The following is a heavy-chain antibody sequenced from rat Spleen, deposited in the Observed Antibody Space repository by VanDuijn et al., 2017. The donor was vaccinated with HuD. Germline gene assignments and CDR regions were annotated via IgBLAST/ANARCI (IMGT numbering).Heavy chain of an antibody. CDR1: GFNFNDYW. J-gene: IGHJ2*01. CDR2: ITNTGDST. V-gene: IGHV5-31*01. D-gene: IGHD4-1*01. CDR3: ARERTGGYCFDY. Sequence: EVQLVESGGGLVQPGRSLKLSCAASGFNFNDYWMGWVRQAPGKGLEWVASITNTGDSTSSPDSVKGRFTISRDNAKSTLYLQMNSLRSEDTATYYCARERTGGYCFDYWGQGVMVTVSS.